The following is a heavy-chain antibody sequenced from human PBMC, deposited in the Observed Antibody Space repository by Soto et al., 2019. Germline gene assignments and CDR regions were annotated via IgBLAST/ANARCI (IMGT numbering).Heavy chain of an antibody. CDR3: ARGISGGYYLLDY. D-gene: IGHD3-22*01. CDR1: GGSISSYY. CDR2: IYYSGST. J-gene: IGHJ4*02. Sequence: SETLSLTCTVSGGSISSYYWSWIRQPPGKGLEWIGYIYYSGSTKYNPSLKSRVTISVDTSKNRFSLKLSSVTAADTAVYYCARGISGGYYLLDYWGQGTLVTVSS. V-gene: IGHV4-59*01.